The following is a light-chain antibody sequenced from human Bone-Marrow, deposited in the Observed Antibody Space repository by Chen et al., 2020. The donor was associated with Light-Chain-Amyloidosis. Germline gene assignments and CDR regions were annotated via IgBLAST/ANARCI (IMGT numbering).Light chain of an antibody. CDR3: QSYQGSSQGV. V-gene: IGLV6-57*01. CDR2: EDD. J-gene: IGLJ3*02. CDR1: SGSIATNY. Sequence: NFMLTQPHSVSESPGKTVIISSTRSSGSIATNYVQCYQQRPGSSPPTVIYEDDQRPSGVPDRFSGSIDRSSNSASLTISGLKTEDEADYYCQSYQGSSQGVFGGGTKLTVL.